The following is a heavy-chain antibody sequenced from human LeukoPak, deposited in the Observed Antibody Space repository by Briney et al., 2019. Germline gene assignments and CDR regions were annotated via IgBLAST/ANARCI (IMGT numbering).Heavy chain of an antibody. J-gene: IGHJ3*02. CDR2: INPNSGGT. Sequence: ASVKVSCKASGYTFTDYYMHWVRQAPGQGLEWMGWINPNSGGTNYAQKFQGRVTMTRDTSISTAYMELSRLRSGDTAVYYCARDLVDGYNYVSAFDIWGQGTMVTVSS. CDR3: ARDLVDGYNYVSAFDI. D-gene: IGHD5-24*01. V-gene: IGHV1-2*02. CDR1: GYTFTDYY.